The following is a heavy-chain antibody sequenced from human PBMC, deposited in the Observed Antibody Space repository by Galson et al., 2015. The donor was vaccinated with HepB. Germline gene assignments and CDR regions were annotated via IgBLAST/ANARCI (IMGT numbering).Heavy chain of an antibody. Sequence: SLRLSCAASGFTFSSYGMHWVRQAPGKGLEWVAAIWYDGSNKYYADFVKGRFTISRDNSKNTLYLQMNSLRAEDTAVYYCARDHHSSSPGAYWGQGTLVTVSS. CDR1: GFTFSSYG. CDR3: ARDHHSSSPGAY. V-gene: IGHV3-33*01. J-gene: IGHJ4*02. D-gene: IGHD6-13*01. CDR2: IWYDGSNK.